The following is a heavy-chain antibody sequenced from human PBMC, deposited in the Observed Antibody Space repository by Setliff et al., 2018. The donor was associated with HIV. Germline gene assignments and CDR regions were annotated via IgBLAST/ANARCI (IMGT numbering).Heavy chain of an antibody. J-gene: IGHJ3*02. Sequence: ASVKVSCKASGYTFTSYDINWVRQGTGQGLEWMGWMNPNSGNIGYAQKFQGRVTMTRNTSISTAYMELSSLRSEDTAVYYCARSLTGGAATRAFDIWGQGTMVTVSS. CDR3: ARSLTGGAATRAFDI. D-gene: IGHD2-15*01. V-gene: IGHV1-8*02. CDR2: MNPNSGNI. CDR1: GYTFTSYD.